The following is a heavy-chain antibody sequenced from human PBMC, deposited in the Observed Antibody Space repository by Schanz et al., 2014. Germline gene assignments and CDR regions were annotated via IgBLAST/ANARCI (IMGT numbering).Heavy chain of an antibody. V-gene: IGHV1-46*01. J-gene: IGHJ3*02. D-gene: IGHD3-3*01. CDR2: INPYDDTI. CDR1: NYIFTKYY. Sequence: QVQLVQSGAEVKKPGASVKLSCKASNYIFTKYYIHCVRQAPGQGLEWMGLINPYDDTIDYAKKFKGRFTMARDTYTTTVVMKRRRPESDDTDMYSCVTEKRMVSGTGAKSFDIWGQGTWVTVSS. CDR3: VTEKRMVSGTGAKSFDI.